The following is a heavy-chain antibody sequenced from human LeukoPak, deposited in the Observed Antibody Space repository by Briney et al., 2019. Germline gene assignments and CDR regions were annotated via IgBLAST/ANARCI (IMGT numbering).Heavy chain of an antibody. CDR2: INPSGGST. Sequence: ASVKVSCKASGYTFTSYYMHWVRQAPGQGLEWMGIINPSGGSTSYAQKFQGRVTMTRDTSTSTVYMELSSLRSEDTAVYYGAIGTAAAGFDYWGQGTLVTVSS. V-gene: IGHV1-46*01. CDR1: GYTFTSYY. D-gene: IGHD6-13*01. J-gene: IGHJ4*02. CDR3: AIGTAAAGFDY.